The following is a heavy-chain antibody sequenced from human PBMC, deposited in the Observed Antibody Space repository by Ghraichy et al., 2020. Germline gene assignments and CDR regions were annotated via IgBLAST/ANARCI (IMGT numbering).Heavy chain of an antibody. CDR2: ISGSGGST. D-gene: IGHD4-17*01. Sequence: LTCAASGFTFSSYAMSWVRQAPGKGLEWVSAISGSGGSTYYADSVKGRFTISRDNSKNTLYLQMNSLRAEDTAVYYCAKLTFSFDYGDGYWGQGTLVTVSS. J-gene: IGHJ4*02. CDR1: GFTFSSYA. V-gene: IGHV3-23*01. CDR3: AKLTFSFDYGDGY.